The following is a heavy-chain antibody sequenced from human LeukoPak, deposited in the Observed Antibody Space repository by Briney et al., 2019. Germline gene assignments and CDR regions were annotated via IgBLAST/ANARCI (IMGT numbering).Heavy chain of an antibody. CDR2: INPNSGGT. J-gene: IGHJ4*02. CDR3: ARVSYYYDSSGPFDY. V-gene: IGHV1-2*02. CDR1: GYTFTGHY. Sequence: ASVKVSCKASGYTFTGHYMHWVRQAPGQGLEWMGWINPNSGGTNYAQKFQGRVTMTRDTSISTAYMELSRLRSDDTAVYYCARVSYYYDSSGPFDYWGQGTLVTVSS. D-gene: IGHD3-22*01.